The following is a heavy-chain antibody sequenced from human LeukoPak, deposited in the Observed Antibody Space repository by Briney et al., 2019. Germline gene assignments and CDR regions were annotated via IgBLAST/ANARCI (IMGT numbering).Heavy chain of an antibody. V-gene: IGHV3-43*02. CDR3: ARESESSGWYDC. Sequence: GGSLGLSCAAPGFMFHDYAIHWVRQAPGKGLEWVSLISGDGGSTFYADSVKGRFTISRDNSKNSLYLQMNSLRSDDTALYYCARESESSGWYDCWGHGTLVTVSS. J-gene: IGHJ5*01. D-gene: IGHD3-22*01. CDR1: GFMFHDYA. CDR2: ISGDGGST.